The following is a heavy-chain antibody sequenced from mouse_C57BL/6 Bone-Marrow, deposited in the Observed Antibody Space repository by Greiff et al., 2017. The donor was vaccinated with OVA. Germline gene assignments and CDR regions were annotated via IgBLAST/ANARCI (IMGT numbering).Heavy chain of an antibody. CDR1: GFTFSSYA. CDR3: ARDERIYYDHEGFAY. D-gene: IGHD2-4*01. CDR2: ISDGGSYT. V-gene: IGHV5-4*01. Sequence: EVKLVESGGGLVKPGGSLKLSCAASGFTFSSYAMSWVRQTPEKRLEWVATISDGGSYTYYPDNVKGRFTISRDNAKNNLYLQMSHLKSEDTAMYYCARDERIYYDHEGFAYWGQGTLVTVSA. J-gene: IGHJ3*01.